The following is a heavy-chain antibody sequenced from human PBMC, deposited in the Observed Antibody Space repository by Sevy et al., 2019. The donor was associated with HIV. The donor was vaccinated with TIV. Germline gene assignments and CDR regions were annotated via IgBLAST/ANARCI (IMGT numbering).Heavy chain of an antibody. CDR2: INPNSGGT. CDR3: ARVSWGSGSYWDWFDP. J-gene: IGHJ5*02. D-gene: IGHD3-10*01. V-gene: IGHV1-2*02. CDR1: GYTFTGYY. Sequence: ASVNVSCKASGYTFTGYYMHWVRQAPGQGLEWMGWINPNSGGTNYAQKFQGRVTMTRDTSISTAYMELSRLRSDDTAVYYCARVSWGSGSYWDWFDPWGQGTLVTVSS.